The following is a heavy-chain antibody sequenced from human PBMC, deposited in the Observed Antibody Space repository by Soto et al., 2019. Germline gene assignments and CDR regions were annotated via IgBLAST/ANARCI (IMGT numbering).Heavy chain of an antibody. J-gene: IGHJ5*02. Sequence: SETLSLTCTVSGDSVSSGGYYWSWIRQHPGKGLEWIGYIYYNGKTYFNPSLKSRLAMSVDTSKNQFSLKLSSVTAADAAVYYCARVVVAANWFDPWGQGTLVTVSS. V-gene: IGHV4-31*03. CDR2: IYYNGKT. D-gene: IGHD2-15*01. CDR1: GDSVSSGGYY. CDR3: ARVVVAANWFDP.